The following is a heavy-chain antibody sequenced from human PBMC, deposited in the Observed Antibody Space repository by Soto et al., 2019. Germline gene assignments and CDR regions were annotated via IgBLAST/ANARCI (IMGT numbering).Heavy chain of an antibody. Sequence: SETLSLTCSVSGDSIGSSTNYWGWIRQPPGKGLEWIGTIYHSGNTYYNPTLKSRVAISVDMSKNQFSLRLNSVTAADTAVYYCARHEWLQLWLVTEYWGQGALVTVS. V-gene: IGHV4-39*01. J-gene: IGHJ4*02. CDR2: IYHSGNT. CDR1: GDSIGSSTNY. D-gene: IGHD5-18*01. CDR3: ARHEWLQLWLVTEY.